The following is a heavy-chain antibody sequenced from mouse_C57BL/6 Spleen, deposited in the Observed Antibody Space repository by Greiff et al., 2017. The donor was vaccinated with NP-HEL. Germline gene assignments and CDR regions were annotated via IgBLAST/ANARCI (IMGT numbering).Heavy chain of an antibody. Sequence: EVKVEESGPGLVKPSQSLSLTCSVTGYSITSGYYWNWIRQFPGNKLEWMGYISYDGSNNYNPSLKNRISITRDTSKNQFFLKLNSVTTEDTATYYCARGGNWDFDYWGQGTTLTVSS. CDR3: ARGGNWDFDY. D-gene: IGHD4-1*01. J-gene: IGHJ2*01. V-gene: IGHV3-6*01. CDR2: ISYDGSN. CDR1: GYSITSGYY.